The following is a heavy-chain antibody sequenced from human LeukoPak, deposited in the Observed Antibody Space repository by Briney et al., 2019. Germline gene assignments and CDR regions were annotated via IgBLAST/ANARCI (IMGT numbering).Heavy chain of an antibody. CDR2: IYYSGST. D-gene: IGHD1-1*01. Sequence: SETLSLTCTVSGGSISRRSSYWGWIRQPPGKGLEWIGRIYYSGSTYYNPSLKSQVTISVDPSQSQFSLTLSCVTAADSAVYYCARNEGIYYYYYMDVWGKRTTVTVSS. J-gene: IGHJ6*03. V-gene: IGHV4-39*01. CDR1: GGSISRRSSY. CDR3: ARNEGIYYYYYMDV.